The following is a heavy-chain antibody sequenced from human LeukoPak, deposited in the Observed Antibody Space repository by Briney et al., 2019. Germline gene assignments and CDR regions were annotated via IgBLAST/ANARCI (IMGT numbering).Heavy chain of an antibody. J-gene: IGHJ4*02. CDR1: GFTFSNYG. D-gene: IGHD3-22*01. V-gene: IGHV3-33*01. Sequence: GGSLRLSCAASGFTFSNYGMHWVRQAPGKGLEWVAIIWYDGRKKYYADSVKGRFTISRDTSKNTLYLQMNSLRAEDTAVYYCARSGDADPYDRAPLDYWGQGTLVTVSS. CDR3: ARSGDADPYDRAPLDY. CDR2: IWYDGRKK.